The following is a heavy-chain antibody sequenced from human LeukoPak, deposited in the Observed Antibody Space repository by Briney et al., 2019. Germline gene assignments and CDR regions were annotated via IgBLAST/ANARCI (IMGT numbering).Heavy chain of an antibody. J-gene: IGHJ3*02. CDR1: GFTFSSYW. Sequence: PGGSLRLSCAASGFTFSSYWMNWVRQAPGKGLEGVANIKQDGSEKYYVDSVKGRFTISRDNAKNSLYLQMNSLRAEDTAVYYCARDGEWELLTAFDIWGQGTMVTVSS. V-gene: IGHV3-7*01. CDR3: ARDGEWELLTAFDI. D-gene: IGHD1-26*01. CDR2: IKQDGSEK.